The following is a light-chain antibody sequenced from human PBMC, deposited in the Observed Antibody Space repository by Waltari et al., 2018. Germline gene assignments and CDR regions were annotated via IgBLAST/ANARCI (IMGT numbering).Light chain of an antibody. CDR2: GSS. Sequence: ILLTQSPATLSVSPGESATLSCRASQNIEPRLAWYQHKPGQAPRLLIYGSSTRAADIPARFSGSGFGTDFSLTINSLQSEDFAVYYCQQYLQWPPAITFGPGTRLDFK. V-gene: IGKV3-15*01. CDR1: QNIEPR. J-gene: IGKJ5*01. CDR3: QQYLQWPPAIT.